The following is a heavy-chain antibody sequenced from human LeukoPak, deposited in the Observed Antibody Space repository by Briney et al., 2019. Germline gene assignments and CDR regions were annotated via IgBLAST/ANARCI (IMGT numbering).Heavy chain of an antibody. Sequence: SETLSLTCTVSGGSISSYYWSWIRQPPGKGLEWIGYIQYSGSTNYNPSLKSRVTISVDTSKNQFSLKVSSVTAADTAVYYCARVSWFPGTSYYYMDVWGKGTTVTVSS. D-gene: IGHD1-1*01. CDR2: IQYSGST. CDR3: ARVSWFPGTSYYYMDV. CDR1: GGSISSYY. V-gene: IGHV4-59*01. J-gene: IGHJ6*03.